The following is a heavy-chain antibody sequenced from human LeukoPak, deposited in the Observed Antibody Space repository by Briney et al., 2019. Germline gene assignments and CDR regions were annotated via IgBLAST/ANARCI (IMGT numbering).Heavy chain of an antibody. J-gene: IGHJ4*02. CDR3: ARDSSPNYYDSSGMIDY. V-gene: IGHV4-31*03. CDR2: IYYSGST. D-gene: IGHD3-22*01. CDR1: GGSIRSGGYY. Sequence: SETLSLTCTVSGGSIRSGGYYWSWIRQHPGKGLEWIGYIYYSGSTYYNPSLKSRVTISVDTSKNQFSLKLSSVTAADTAVYYCARDSSPNYYDSSGMIDYWGQGTLVTVSS.